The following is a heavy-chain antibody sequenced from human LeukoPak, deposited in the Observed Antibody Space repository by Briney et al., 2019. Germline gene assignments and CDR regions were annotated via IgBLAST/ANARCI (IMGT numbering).Heavy chain of an antibody. CDR2: ISAYNGNT. V-gene: IGHV1-18*01. D-gene: IGHD3-10*01. CDR1: GYTFTSYG. CDR3: ARDYGWFGEGGEYYFDY. Sequence: ASGKVSCKASGYTFTSYGISWVRQAPGQGLEWMGWISAYNGNTNYAQKLQGRVTMTTDTFTSTAYMEIRSLRSKDSAVYYCARDYGWFGEGGEYYFDYWGQGTLVTVSS. J-gene: IGHJ4*02.